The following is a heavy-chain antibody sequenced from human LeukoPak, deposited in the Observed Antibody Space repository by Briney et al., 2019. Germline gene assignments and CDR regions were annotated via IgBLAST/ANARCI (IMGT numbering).Heavy chain of an antibody. Sequence: PGGSLRLSCAASGFTFSSYSMNWVRQAPGKGLEWVSAISGSGGSTYYADSVKGRFTISRDNSKNTLYLQMNSLRAEDTAVYYCAKDPGIAARPWVFDPWGQGTLVTVSS. V-gene: IGHV3-23*01. D-gene: IGHD6-6*01. CDR3: AKDPGIAARPWVFDP. J-gene: IGHJ5*02. CDR1: GFTFSSYS. CDR2: ISGSGGST.